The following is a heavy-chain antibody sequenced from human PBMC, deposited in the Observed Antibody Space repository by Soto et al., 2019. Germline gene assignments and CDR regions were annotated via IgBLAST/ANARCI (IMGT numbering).Heavy chain of an antibody. CDR3: ARGRGSFYLDF. Sequence: EVPLVESGGGLVQPGGSLRLSCAASGFTFSNYWMYWVRQAPGKGLVWVSRLHNDGRITTYADSVKGRFTISRDIAKNTLYLQMDGLRAEDTAMYYCARGRGSFYLDFWGQGTLVTVSS. CDR2: LHNDGRIT. V-gene: IGHV3-74*01. D-gene: IGHD1-26*01. J-gene: IGHJ4*02. CDR1: GFTFSNYW.